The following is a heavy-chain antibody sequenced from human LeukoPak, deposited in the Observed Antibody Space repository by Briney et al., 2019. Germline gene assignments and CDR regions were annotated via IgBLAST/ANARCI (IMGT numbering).Heavy chain of an antibody. CDR2: ISYDGSNK. V-gene: IGHV3-30*18. CDR1: GFTFSSYG. J-gene: IGHJ4*02. CDR3: AKDIRSIAVAGNFDY. D-gene: IGHD6-19*01. Sequence: PGGSLRLSCAASGFTFSSYGMHWVRQAPGKGLEWVAVISYDGSNKYYADSVKGRFTISRDNSKNTLYLQMNSLRAEDTAVYYCAKDIRSIAVAGNFDYWGQGTLVTVSS.